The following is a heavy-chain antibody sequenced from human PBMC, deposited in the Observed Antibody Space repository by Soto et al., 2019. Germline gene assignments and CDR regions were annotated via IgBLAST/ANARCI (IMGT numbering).Heavy chain of an antibody. Sequence: PGGSLRLSCAASGFTSSSYAMSWVRQAPGKGLEWVSAISGNGGNTYYADSVKGRFTISRDNSRNTLYLQMNSLRVEDTAVYYCAYGGENDVMSVWGRRTTVPVSS. CDR3: AYGGENDVMSV. D-gene: IGHD1-1*01. V-gene: IGHV3-23*01. CDR2: ISGNGGNT. J-gene: IGHJ6*02. CDR1: GFTSSSYA.